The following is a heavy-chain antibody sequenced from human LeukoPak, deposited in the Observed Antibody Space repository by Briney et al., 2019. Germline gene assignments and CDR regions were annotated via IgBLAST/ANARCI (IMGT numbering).Heavy chain of an antibody. J-gene: IGHJ4*02. CDR3: AREEYYYDSSGYDSFDY. CDR1: EFIVSSNY. D-gene: IGHD3-22*01. CDR2: IYSGGST. V-gene: IGHV3-66*01. Sequence: GGSLRLSCAASEFIVSSNYMSWVRQAPGKGLEWVSVIYSGGSTYYSDSVKGRFTISRDNSKNTLYLQMNSLRAEDTAVYYCAREEYYYDSSGYDSFDYWGQGTLVTVSS.